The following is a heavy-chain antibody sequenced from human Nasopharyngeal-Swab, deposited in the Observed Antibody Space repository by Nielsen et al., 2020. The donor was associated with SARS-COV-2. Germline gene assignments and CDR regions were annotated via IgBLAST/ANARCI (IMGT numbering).Heavy chain of an antibody. CDR2: IKSKTDGGTT. J-gene: IGHJ4*02. CDR3: TTDFMGLLSEGFDY. V-gene: IGHV3-15*01. CDR1: GFTFSNAW. D-gene: IGHD4/OR15-4a*01. Sequence: GESLKISCAASGFTFSNAWMSWVRQAPGKGLEWVGRIKSKTDGGTTDYAAPVKGRFTISRDDSKNTLYLQMNSLKTEDTAVYYCTTDFMGLLSEGFDYWGQGTPVTVSS.